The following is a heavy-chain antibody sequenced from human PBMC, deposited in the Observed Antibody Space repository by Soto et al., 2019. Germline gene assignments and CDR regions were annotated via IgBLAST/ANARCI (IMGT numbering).Heavy chain of an antibody. CDR1: GGTFSSYA. Sequence: SVKVSCKASGGTFSSYAISWVRQAPGQGLEWMGGIIPIFGTANYAQKFQGRVTITADESTSTAYMELSSLRSEDTAVYYCAREWGGDGYNYKRYGMDVWGQGTTVTVSS. CDR2: IIPIFGTA. CDR3: AREWGGDGYNYKRYGMDV. V-gene: IGHV1-69*13. D-gene: IGHD5-12*01. J-gene: IGHJ6*02.